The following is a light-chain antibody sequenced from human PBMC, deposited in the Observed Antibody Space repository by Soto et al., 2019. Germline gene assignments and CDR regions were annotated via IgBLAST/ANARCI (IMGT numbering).Light chain of an antibody. CDR1: QSVTSSY. J-gene: IGKJ1*01. CDR2: GAS. CDR3: QQYGGSPRT. V-gene: IGKV3-20*01. Sequence: EIVLTQSPGTLSLSPGERATFSCRASQSVTSSYLAWYQQKPGQAPRLLIYGASSRATGIPDRFSGSGSGTDFTLTISRLEPEDFAVYYCQQYGGSPRTFGQGTKVEIK.